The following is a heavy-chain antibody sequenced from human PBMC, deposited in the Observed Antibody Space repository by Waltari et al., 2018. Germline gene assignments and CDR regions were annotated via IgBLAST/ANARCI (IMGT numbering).Heavy chain of an antibody. CDR1: GGSISSYY. D-gene: IGHD5-12*01. J-gene: IGHJ4*02. Sequence: QVQLQESGPGLVKPSETLSLTCTVSGGSISSYYWSWIRQPPGKGLEWIGYIYYSGSTNYNPSLKSRVTISVDTSKNQFSLKLSSVTAADTAVYYCARGPERWLQFAPFDYWGQGTLVTVSS. CDR2: IYYSGST. V-gene: IGHV4-59*01. CDR3: ARGPERWLQFAPFDY.